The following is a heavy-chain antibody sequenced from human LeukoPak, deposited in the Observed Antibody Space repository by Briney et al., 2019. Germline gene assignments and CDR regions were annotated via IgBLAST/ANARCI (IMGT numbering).Heavy chain of an antibody. CDR2: ISSSGSTI. J-gene: IGHJ6*02. V-gene: IGHV3-48*04. Sequence: GGSLRLSCAASGFTFSSYGMHWVRQAPGKGLEWVSYISSSGSTIYYADSVKGRFTISRDNAKNSLYLQMNSLRAEDTAVYYCASVYYYGMDVWGQGTTVTVSS. CDR3: ASVYYYGMDV. CDR1: GFTFSSYG.